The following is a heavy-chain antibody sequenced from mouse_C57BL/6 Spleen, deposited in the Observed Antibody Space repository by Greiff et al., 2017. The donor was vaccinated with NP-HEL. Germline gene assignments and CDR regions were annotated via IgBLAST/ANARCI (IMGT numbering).Heavy chain of an antibody. CDR3: ARKGYYGSSWYFDV. Sequence: EVKLEESGPGLVKPSQSLSLTCSVTGYSITSGYYWNWIRQFPGNKLEWMGYISYDGSNNYNPSLKNRISITRDTSKNQFFLKLNSVTTEDTATYYCARKGYYGSSWYFDVWGTGTTVTVSS. V-gene: IGHV3-6*01. D-gene: IGHD1-1*01. J-gene: IGHJ1*03. CDR1: GYSITSGYY. CDR2: ISYDGSN.